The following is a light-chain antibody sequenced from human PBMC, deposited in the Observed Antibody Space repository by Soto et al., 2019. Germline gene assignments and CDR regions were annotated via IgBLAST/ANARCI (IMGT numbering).Light chain of an antibody. CDR3: QQYGSSRGT. Sequence: EIVLTHSPGTLSLSPGGRATLSWRASLTISDNYLAWYQQKAGQAPGLVIFGASSRATGIPDRFSGSGSGTDFTLTISRLEPEDFAVYYCQQYGSSRGTFGQGTKVDIK. CDR1: LTISDNY. V-gene: IGKV3-20*01. CDR2: GAS. J-gene: IGKJ1*01.